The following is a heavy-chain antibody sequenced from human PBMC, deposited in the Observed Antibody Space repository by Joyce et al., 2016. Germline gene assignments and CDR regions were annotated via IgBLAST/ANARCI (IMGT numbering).Heavy chain of an antibody. CDR3: AKLVSGNDYNGDY. CDR2: ISPTGSTT. V-gene: IGHV3-23*01. Sequence: EVQVMQSGGGLVQPGGSLRLSCEASGFTFSSYAMAWVRQAPGKGLGWVSTISPTGSTTYYADAVKGRFTLSRDNSKSTLFLQMNSLRAEDTAVYYCAKLVSGNDYNGDYWGQGTLVTVSS. J-gene: IGHJ4*02. D-gene: IGHD3-10*01. CDR1: GFTFSSYA.